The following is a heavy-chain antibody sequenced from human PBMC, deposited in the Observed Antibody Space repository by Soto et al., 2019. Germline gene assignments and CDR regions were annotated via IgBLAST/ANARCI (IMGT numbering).Heavy chain of an antibody. CDR1: GYTFTSYG. V-gene: IGHV1-18*01. D-gene: IGHD6-13*01. J-gene: IGHJ4*02. CDR3: AREGRHSSSWSSLGYFDY. CDR2: ISAYNGNT. Sequence: QVQLVQSGAEVKKPGASVKVSCKASGYTFTSYGISWVRQAPGQGLEWMGWISAYNGNTNYAQKLQGRVTMTTDTSTSKAYMELRSLRSDDTAVYYCAREGRHSSSWSSLGYFDYWGQGTLVTVSS.